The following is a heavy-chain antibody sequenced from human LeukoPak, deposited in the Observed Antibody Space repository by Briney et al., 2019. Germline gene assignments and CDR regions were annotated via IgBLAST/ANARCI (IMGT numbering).Heavy chain of an antibody. J-gene: IGHJ4*02. Sequence: PSETLSLTCAVYGGSFSGYYWSWIRQPPGKGLEWIGEINHSGSTNYNPSLKSRVTISVDTAKNQFSLKLSSVTAADTAVYYCASRYCSGGSCYSSLYFDYWGQGTLVTVSS. CDR2: INHSGST. CDR1: GGSFSGYY. D-gene: IGHD2-15*01. CDR3: ASRYCSGGSCYSSLYFDY. V-gene: IGHV4-34*01.